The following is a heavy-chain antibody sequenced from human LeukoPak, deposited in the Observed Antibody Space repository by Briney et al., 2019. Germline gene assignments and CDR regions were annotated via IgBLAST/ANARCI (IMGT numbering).Heavy chain of an antibody. CDR2: IGGSGDT. J-gene: IGHJ4*02. CDR3: ARDEVLGYSSGWSLLDY. CDR1: GFTFSSHA. Sequence: GGSLRLSCAASGFTFSSHAMSWVRQAPGKGLEWVSSIGGSGDTYYADSVKGRFTVSRDNSKNTLYLQMNSLRAEDTAVYYCARDEVLGYSSGWSLLDYWGQGTLVTVSS. D-gene: IGHD6-19*01. V-gene: IGHV3-23*01.